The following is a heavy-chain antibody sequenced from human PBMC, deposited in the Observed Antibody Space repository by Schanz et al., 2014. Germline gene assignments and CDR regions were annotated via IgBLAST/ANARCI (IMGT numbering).Heavy chain of an antibody. J-gene: IGHJ4*02. CDR2: INTNTGNP. V-gene: IGHV7-4-1*01. Sequence: QVQLVQSGSELKKPGASVKVSCKASGYTFTSYAMNWVRQAPGQGLEWVGWINTNTGNPTYAQGFTGRFVFSLDTSVTTAYLQIHSLKADDTAVYYCARAISSGYASGSYHFDSWGQGTLVTVSS. CDR1: GYTFTSYA. CDR3: ARAISSGYASGSYHFDS. D-gene: IGHD6-19*01.